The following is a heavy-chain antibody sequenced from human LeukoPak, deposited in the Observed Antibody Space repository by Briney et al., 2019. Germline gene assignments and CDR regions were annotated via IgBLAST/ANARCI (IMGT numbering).Heavy chain of an antibody. D-gene: IGHD2/OR15-2a*01. J-gene: IGHJ6*04. CDR2: IYYSGST. CDR3: ARDYASTFYDYYGMDV. CDR1: GGSISGYY. Sequence: SETLSLTCTVSGGSISGYYWSWIRQPPGKGLEWVGYIYYSGSTNYNPSLKSRVTISVDTSKNQFSLKLNSVTAADTAVYYCARDYASTFYDYYGMDVWGKGTTVTVSS. V-gene: IGHV4-59*01.